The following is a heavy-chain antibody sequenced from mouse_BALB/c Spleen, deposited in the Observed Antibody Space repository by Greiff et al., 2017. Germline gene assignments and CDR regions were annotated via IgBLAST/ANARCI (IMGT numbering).Heavy chain of an antibody. J-gene: IGHJ4*01. CDR1: GFSLTSYG. D-gene: IGHD3-1*01. V-gene: IGHV2-5-1*01. Sequence: VQLKESGPSLVQPSQSLSITCTVSGFSLTSYGVHWVRQSPGKGLEWLGVIWRGGSTDYNAAFMSRLSITKDNSKSQVFFKMNSLQADDTAIYYCAKNRAGKDAMDYWGQGTSVTVSS. CDR2: IWRGGST. CDR3: AKNRAGKDAMDY.